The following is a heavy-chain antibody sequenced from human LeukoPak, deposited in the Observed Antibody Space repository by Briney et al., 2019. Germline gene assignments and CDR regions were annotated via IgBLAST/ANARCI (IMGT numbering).Heavy chain of an antibody. D-gene: IGHD3-10*01. CDR1: GGSISSYY. CDR3: ARHSAPKGPWDY. CDR2: IYYSGYT. V-gene: IGHV4-59*08. J-gene: IGHJ4*02. Sequence: SETLSLTCTVSGGSISSYYWSWIRQPPGKGLKWIGNIYYSGYTTYSPSLRSRVTISVDTSKNQFSLKLSSVTAADTAVYYCARHSAPKGPWDYWGQGTLVTVSS.